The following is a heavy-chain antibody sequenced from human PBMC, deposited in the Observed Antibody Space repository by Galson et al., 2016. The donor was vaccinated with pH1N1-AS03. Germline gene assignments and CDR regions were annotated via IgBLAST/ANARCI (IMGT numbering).Heavy chain of an antibody. Sequence: SLRLSCAASGFTFRYAWMSWVRQAPGKGLEWVGRIKSKTDGGTTDFAAPVEGRFTISRDDSKNMLYLQMNSLKTEDSATYYCTKEGYGDYFDYWGQGTVVTASS. CDR3: TKEGYGDYFDY. CDR1: GFTFRYAW. J-gene: IGHJ4*02. V-gene: IGHV3-15*01. D-gene: IGHD4-17*01. CDR2: IKSKTDGGTT.